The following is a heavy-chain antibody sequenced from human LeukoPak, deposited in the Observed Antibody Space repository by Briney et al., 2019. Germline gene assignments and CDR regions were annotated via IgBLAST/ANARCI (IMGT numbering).Heavy chain of an antibody. CDR1: GGSFSGYY. J-gene: IGHJ3*02. CDR2: INHSGST. CDR3: ARGSSMVRGRDAFDI. V-gene: IGHV4-34*01. D-gene: IGHD3-10*01. Sequence: SETLSLTCAVYGGSFSGYYWSWIRQPPGKGLEWTGEINHSGSTNYNPSLKSRVTISVDTSKNQFSLKLSSVTAADTAVYYCARGSSMVRGRDAFDIWGQRTMVTVSS.